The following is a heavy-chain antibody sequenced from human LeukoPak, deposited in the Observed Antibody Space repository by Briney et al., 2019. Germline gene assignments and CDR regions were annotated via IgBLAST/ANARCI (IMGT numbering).Heavy chain of an antibody. J-gene: IGHJ4*02. D-gene: IGHD2-2*01. CDR1: GFSFSIYR. Sequence: GGSLRLSCAASGFSFSIYRMNWVRQAPGRGLEWVSFISGSGTYIYYADSVKGRFTISRDNAKNSLFLQMNSLRAEDTAVYYCARDGPTYCSSTSCSFDYWGQGTLVSVSS. CDR3: ARDGPTYCSSTSCSFDY. V-gene: IGHV3-21*01. CDR2: ISGSGTYI.